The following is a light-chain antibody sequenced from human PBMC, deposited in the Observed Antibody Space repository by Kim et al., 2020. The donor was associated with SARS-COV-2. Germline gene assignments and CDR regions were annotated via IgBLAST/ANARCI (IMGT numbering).Light chain of an antibody. J-gene: IGKJ5*01. CDR2: VAS. CDR3: HHYGSSTPEIT. V-gene: IGKV3-20*01. CDR1: HAVTRTY. Sequence: GAIATPSSSASHAVTRTYFALNQQKPAQAPRLLIYVASTIDTGIPDRLSGSRSGTDFTLTISRLDPEPFAVYYCHHYGSSTPEITFGQGTRLEIK.